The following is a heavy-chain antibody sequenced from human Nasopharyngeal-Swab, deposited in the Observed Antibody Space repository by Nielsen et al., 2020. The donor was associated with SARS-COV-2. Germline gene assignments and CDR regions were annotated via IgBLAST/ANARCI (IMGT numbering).Heavy chain of an antibody. D-gene: IGHD1-26*01. J-gene: IGHJ4*02. CDR1: GFTFSSYS. CDR3: ARGGGATSFDY. CDR2: INHSGST. Sequence: ESLKISCAASGFTFSSYSMNWVRQAPGKGLEWIGEINHSGSTNYNPSLKSRVTISVDTSKNQFSLKLSSVTAADTAVYYCARGGGATSFDYWGQGTLVTVSS. V-gene: IGHV4-34*01.